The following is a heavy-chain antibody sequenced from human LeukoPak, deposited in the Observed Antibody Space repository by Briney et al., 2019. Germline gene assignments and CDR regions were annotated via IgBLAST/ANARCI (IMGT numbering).Heavy chain of an antibody. CDR2: ISWSCGST. V-gene: IGHV3-23*01. CDR1: VFTFSSYA. J-gene: IGHJ6*03. Sequence: PGGSLRLSCASSVFTFSSYARSWVRQTAGKGLEGVSAISWSCGSTYYAECVKGRLTISRDNSKNTLYLQMKSLRAEDTAVYYCAKGGPNCSGGSCYYYYYMDVWGKGTTVTVS. D-gene: IGHD2-15*01. CDR3: AKGGPNCSGGSCYYYYYMDV.